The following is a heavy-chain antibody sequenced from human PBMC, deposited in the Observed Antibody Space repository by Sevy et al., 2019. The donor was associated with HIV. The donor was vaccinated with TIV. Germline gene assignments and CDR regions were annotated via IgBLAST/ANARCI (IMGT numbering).Heavy chain of an antibody. CDR1: GFRFTDYW. CDR2: IKQHESEK. D-gene: IGHD3-16*01. V-gene: IGHV3-7*01. J-gene: IGHJ4*02. Sequence: GGSLRLSCAASGFRFTDYWMSWVRQTPGKGLEWVAPIKQHESEKYYVDSVKGRFVISRDNGKTSVSLQMNGLRVEDTALYYCAREVGGFNWRPYYFDSWGQRTLVTVSS. CDR3: AREVGGFNWRPYYFDS.